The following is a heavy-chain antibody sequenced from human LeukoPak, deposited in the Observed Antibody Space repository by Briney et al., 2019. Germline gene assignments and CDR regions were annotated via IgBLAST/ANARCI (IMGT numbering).Heavy chain of an antibody. Sequence: GGSLRLSCAASGFTFSSYSVNWVRQAPGKGLEWVSSISSSSSYIYYADSVKGRFTISRDNAKNSLYLQMNSLRAEDTAVYYCASGTSDLYYYYMDVWGKGTTVTVSS. V-gene: IGHV3-21*01. CDR3: ASGTSDLYYYYMDV. D-gene: IGHD1-7*01. CDR2: ISSSSSYI. J-gene: IGHJ6*03. CDR1: GFTFSSYS.